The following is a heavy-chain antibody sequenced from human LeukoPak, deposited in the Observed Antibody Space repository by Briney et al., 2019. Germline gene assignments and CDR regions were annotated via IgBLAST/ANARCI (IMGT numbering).Heavy chain of an antibody. V-gene: IGHV3-48*01. Sequence: TGGSLRLSCAASGFTFSSYSMNWVRQAPGKGLEWVSYISSSSTTIYYADSVKGRFTISRDNAKNSLYLQMNSLRAEDTAVYYCARVLHKRNYDSSAYYVFWGQGTLVTVSS. J-gene: IGHJ4*02. D-gene: IGHD3-22*01. CDR2: ISSSSTTI. CDR1: GFTFSSYS. CDR3: ARVLHKRNYDSSAYYVF.